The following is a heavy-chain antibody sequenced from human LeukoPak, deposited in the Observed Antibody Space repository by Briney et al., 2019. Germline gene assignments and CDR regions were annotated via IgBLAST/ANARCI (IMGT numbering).Heavy chain of an antibody. V-gene: IGHV1-69*05. CDR1: GGTFSSYA. CDR2: IIPIFGTA. CDR3: ANRIPGHPAEDAFDI. J-gene: IGHJ3*02. D-gene: IGHD2-15*01. Sequence: ASAKVSCKASGGTFSSYAISWVRQAPGQGLEWMGRIIPIFGTANYAQKFQGRVTITTDESTSTAYMELSSLRSEDTAVYYCANRIPGHPAEDAFDIWGQGTMVTVSS.